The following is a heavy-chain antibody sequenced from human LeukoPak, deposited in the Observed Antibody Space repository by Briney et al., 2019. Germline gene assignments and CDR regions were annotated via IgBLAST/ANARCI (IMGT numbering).Heavy chain of an antibody. CDR2: IRYDGSDK. CDR1: GFIFRSNG. CDR3: ARVGRAAADNWFDP. V-gene: IGHV3-30*02. D-gene: IGHD6-13*01. Sequence: GGSLRLSCAASGFIFRSNGMHWVRQAPGKGLEWVASIRYDGSDKYYADSVKGRFTISRDNAKNSLYLQMNSLRAEDTAVYYCARVGRAAADNWFDPWGQGTLVTVSS. J-gene: IGHJ5*02.